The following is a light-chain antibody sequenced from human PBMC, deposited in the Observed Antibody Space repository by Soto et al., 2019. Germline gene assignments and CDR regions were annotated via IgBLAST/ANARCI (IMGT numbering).Light chain of an antibody. CDR1: QSISTY. Sequence: DLQMTQSPSSLSASVGDRVTITCRASQSISTYLNWYQHKPGKAPKLLIYAASTLQSGVPSRFSGRVSGTDFTLTISLQPQAFPPYYSQHSLSTPLTFGGGTKVHIK. J-gene: IGKJ4*01. V-gene: IGKV1-39*01. CDR3: QHSLSTPLT. CDR2: AAS.